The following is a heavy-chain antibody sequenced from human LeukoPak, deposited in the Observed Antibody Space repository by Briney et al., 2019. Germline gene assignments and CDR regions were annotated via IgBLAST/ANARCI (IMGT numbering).Heavy chain of an antibody. J-gene: IGHJ3*02. CDR3: ARAAMVGNDAFDI. CDR2: IYYSGST. Sequence: PSETLSLTCTVSGGSISSYYWSWIRQPPGKGLEWIGYIYYSGSTNYNPSLKSRVTISVDTSKNQFSLKLSSVTAADTAVYYCARAAMVGNDAFDIWGQGTMVTVSS. CDR1: GGSISSYY. V-gene: IGHV4-59*01. D-gene: IGHD5-18*01.